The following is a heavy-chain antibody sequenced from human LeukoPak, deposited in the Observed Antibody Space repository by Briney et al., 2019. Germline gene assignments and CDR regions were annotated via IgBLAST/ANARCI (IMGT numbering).Heavy chain of an antibody. CDR1: GYTFTGNY. CDR2: IDPNSSGT. J-gene: IGHJ4*02. D-gene: IGHD4-23*01. CDR3: ARSAVGNLDY. Sequence: ASVKVSCKASGYTFTGNYMHWVRQAPGHGLEWMGWIDPNSSGTNHAQKFQGRVTMTRDTSISTAYMELSRLRSDDTAVYYCARSAVGNLDYWGQGTLVTVSS. V-gene: IGHV1-2*02.